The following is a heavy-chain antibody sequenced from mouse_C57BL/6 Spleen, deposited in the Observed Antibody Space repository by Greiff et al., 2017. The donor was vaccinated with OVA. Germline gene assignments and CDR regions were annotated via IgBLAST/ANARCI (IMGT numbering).Heavy chain of an antibody. V-gene: IGHV2-2*01. J-gene: IGHJ3*01. CDR2: IWSGGST. D-gene: IGHD1-1*01. CDR1: GFSLTSYG. CDR3: ARYYGSSYPWFAY. Sequence: QVQLKESGPGLVQPSQSLSITCTVSGFSLTSYGVHWVRQSPGKGLEWLGVIWSGGSTDYNAAFISRLSISKDNSKSQVFFKMNSLQADDTAIYYCARYYGSSYPWFAYWGQGTLVTVSA.